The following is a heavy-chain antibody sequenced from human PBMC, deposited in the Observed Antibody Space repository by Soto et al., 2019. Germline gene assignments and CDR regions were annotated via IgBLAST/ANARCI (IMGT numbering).Heavy chain of an antibody. CDR2: FDPEDGET. V-gene: IGHV1-24*01. CDR3: ATTRDGYNYRYYGMDV. CDR1: GYTLTELS. J-gene: IGHJ6*02. Sequence: GASVKVSCKVSGYTLTELSMHWVRQAPGKGLEWMGGFDPEDGETIYAQKFQGRVTMTEDTSTDTAYMELSSLRSEDTAVYYCATTRDGYNYRYYGMDVWGQGTTVTVSS. D-gene: IGHD5-12*01.